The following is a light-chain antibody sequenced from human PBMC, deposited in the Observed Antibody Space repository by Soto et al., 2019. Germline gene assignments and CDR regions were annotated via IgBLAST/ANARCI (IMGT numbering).Light chain of an antibody. V-gene: IGKV1-5*03. CDR2: EAS. CDR3: QQSNNYPWT. J-gene: IGKJ1*01. Sequence: DIQMTQSPSTLSASVGDRVTITCRASQSISSWLAWYQQKPGKAPKLLIYEASNLESGVPSRFSGSGSGTEFTLTISILQPDDFATYYCQQSNNYPWTFGQGTKVEIK. CDR1: QSISSW.